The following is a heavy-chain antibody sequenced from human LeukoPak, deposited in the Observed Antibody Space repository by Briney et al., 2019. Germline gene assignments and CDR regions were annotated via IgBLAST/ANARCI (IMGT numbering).Heavy chain of an antibody. CDR3: ARDGGPIAVADY. D-gene: IGHD6-19*01. J-gene: IGHJ4*02. V-gene: IGHV3-7*01. CDR1: GFTFSSYW. CDR2: IKQDGSEK. Sequence: GSLRLSCAASGFTFSSYWMSWVRQAPGKGLEWVANIKQDGSEKYYVDSVMGRFTISRDNAKNSLYLQMNSLRAEDTAVYYCARDGGPIAVADYWGQGTLVTVSS.